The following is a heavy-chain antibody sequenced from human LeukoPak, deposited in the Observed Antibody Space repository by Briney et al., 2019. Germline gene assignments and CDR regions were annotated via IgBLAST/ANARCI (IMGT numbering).Heavy chain of an antibody. D-gene: IGHD5-24*01. J-gene: IGHJ5*02. CDR3: ARDPEMATVSNWFDP. V-gene: IGHV1-46*01. CDR1: GYTFTSHF. CDR2: INPSGGST. Sequence: ASVKVSCKASGYTFTSHFMHWMRQAPGQGLEWMGIINPSGGSTNYAQKFQGRLTMTRDMSTSTVYMELGRLRSDDTAVYYCARDPEMATVSNWFDPWGQGTLVTVSS.